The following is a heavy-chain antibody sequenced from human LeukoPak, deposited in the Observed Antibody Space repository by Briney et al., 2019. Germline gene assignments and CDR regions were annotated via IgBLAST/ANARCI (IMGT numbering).Heavy chain of an antibody. V-gene: IGHV4-39*07. Sequence: SETLSLTCTVSGGSISSSSYYWGWIRQPPGKGLEWIGEIYHSGSTNYNPSLKSRVTISVDASKNQFSLKLSSVTAADTAVYYCARVSGYSYGLFDYWGQGTLVTASS. CDR1: GGSISSSSYY. CDR2: IYHSGST. CDR3: ARVSGYSYGLFDY. D-gene: IGHD5-18*01. J-gene: IGHJ4*02.